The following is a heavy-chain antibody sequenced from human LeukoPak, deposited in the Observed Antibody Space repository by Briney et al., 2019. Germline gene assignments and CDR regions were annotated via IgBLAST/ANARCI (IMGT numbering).Heavy chain of an antibody. V-gene: IGHV4-34*01. CDR1: GGSFSDYY. CDR2: INHSGAT. J-gene: IGHJ6*02. D-gene: IGHD3-10*01. CDR3: ARRVRGIIISFYYYNGMDV. Sequence: SETLSLTCAVYGGSFSDYYWTWIRQSPGKGLEWIGEINHSGATDYNPSLKSRVTISVDTSKNQFSLKVRSVTAADTAVYYCARRVRGIIISFYYYNGMDVWGQGTTVTVSS.